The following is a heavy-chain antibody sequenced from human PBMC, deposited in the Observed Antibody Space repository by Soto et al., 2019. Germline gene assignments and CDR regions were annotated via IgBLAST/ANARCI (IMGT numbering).Heavy chain of an antibody. CDR3: ARVIAAVGAFDI. CDR2: IISIFGTA. CDR1: GGTFSSYA. D-gene: IGHD6-13*01. J-gene: IGHJ3*02. V-gene: IGHV1-69*13. Sequence: SVKVSCKASGGTFSSYAISWVRQAPGQGLEWMGGIISIFGTANYAQNLQGRVTITADESTSTAYMELSSLRSEDTAVSYCARVIAAVGAFDIGGQGTMVTVSS.